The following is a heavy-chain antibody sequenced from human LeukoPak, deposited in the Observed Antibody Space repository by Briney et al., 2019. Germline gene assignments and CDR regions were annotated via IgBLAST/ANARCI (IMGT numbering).Heavy chain of an antibody. J-gene: IGHJ4*02. CDR2: ISGDGRRA. CDR3: ANHLVIMPGEGGVNLGLAGGHY. CDR1: GFTFRNYA. V-gene: IGHV3-23*03. D-gene: IGHD3-3*01. Sequence: GGSLRLSCAASGFTFRNYAISWARQAAGQALEWVSGISGDGRRAEYAASVKGRFTISRDNSKDIVFLQMNSLRVEDTALYYCANHLVIMPGEGGVNLGLAGGHYWGQGIRVTVSS.